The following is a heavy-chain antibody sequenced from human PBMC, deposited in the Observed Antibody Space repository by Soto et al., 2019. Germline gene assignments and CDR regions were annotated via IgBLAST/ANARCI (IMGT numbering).Heavy chain of an antibody. CDR2: ISHSGTT. J-gene: IGHJ4*02. Sequence: SSETRSLTCSVSDYSISTGYFWGWIRQPPGKGLEWIGCISHSGTTHYNTSLKSRVTISIDTSENQFSLKLSSVTAADAAVYYCARITYGYNYFDYWGRGTQVTVSS. V-gene: IGHV4-38-2*01. CDR3: ARITYGYNYFDY. CDR1: DYSISTGYF. D-gene: IGHD4-17*01.